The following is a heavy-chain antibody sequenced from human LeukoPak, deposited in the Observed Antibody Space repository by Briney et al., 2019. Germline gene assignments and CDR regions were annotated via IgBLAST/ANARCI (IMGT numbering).Heavy chain of an antibody. CDR2: FHTSGST. V-gene: IGHV4-61*02. D-gene: IGHD2-21*02. Sequence: PSETLSLTCTVSGGSISSGSYYWSWIRQPAGKGLEWIGRFHTSGSTYYNPSLRSRVTISVDTSQNQFSLKLGSVTAADTAVYYCARDLAGDYDSYSFDYWGQGILVTVSS. CDR3: ARDLAGDYDSYSFDY. CDR1: GGSISSGSYY. J-gene: IGHJ4*02.